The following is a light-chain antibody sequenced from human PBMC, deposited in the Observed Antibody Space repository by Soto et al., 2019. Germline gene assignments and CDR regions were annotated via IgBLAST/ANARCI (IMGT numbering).Light chain of an antibody. CDR3: SSYTGSSTLYV. Sequence: QSALTQPASVSGSPGQSITISCTGTSSAIGGYNYVSWYQQHPGKVPKLMIFEVSNRPSGVSYRFSGSKSGNTASLTISGLQAEAEADYYCSSYTGSSTLYVFGTGTKLTVL. V-gene: IGLV2-14*01. CDR1: SSAIGGYNY. CDR2: EVS. J-gene: IGLJ1*01.